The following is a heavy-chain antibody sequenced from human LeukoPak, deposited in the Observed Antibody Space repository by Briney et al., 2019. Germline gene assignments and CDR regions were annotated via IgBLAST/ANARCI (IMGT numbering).Heavy chain of an antibody. CDR3: AKQFVDV. CDR2: ISESGDDT. V-gene: IGHV3-23*01. D-gene: IGHD5-24*01. Sequence: ETLSLTCSVSGGSISPYYWSWIRQPPGKGLEWVSSISESGDDTAYADSVKGRFTISRDNSRNTLYLQMISLRAEDTAVYYCAKQFVDVWGQGTLVTVSS. CDR1: GGSISPYY. J-gene: IGHJ5*02.